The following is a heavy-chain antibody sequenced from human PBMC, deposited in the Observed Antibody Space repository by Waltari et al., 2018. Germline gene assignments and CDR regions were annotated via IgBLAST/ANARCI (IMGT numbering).Heavy chain of an antibody. CDR1: GGSFSGYY. CDR2: INHSGST. Sequence: QVQLQQWGAGLLKPSETLSLTCGVYGGSFSGYYWSWIRQPQGKGLEWIGEINHSGSTNYNPSLKSRVTISVDTSKNQFSLKLSSVTAADTAVYYCARRARIAVAAMTSGYFDYWGQGTLVTVSS. CDR3: ARRARIAVAAMTSGYFDY. D-gene: IGHD6-19*01. V-gene: IGHV4-34*01. J-gene: IGHJ4*02.